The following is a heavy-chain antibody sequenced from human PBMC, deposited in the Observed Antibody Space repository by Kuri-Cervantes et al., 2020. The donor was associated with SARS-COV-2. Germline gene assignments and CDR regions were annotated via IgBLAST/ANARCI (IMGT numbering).Heavy chain of an antibody. V-gene: IGHV3-49*04. CDR2: IRSKAYGGTT. Sequence: GESLKISCTASGFTFGDYAMSWVRQAPGKGLEWVGFIRSKAYGGTTEYAASVKGRFTISRDDSKSIAYLQMNSLKTEDTAVYYCTTDYQAMVPQQPYPFDYWGQGTLVTVSS. CDR1: GFTFGDYA. J-gene: IGHJ4*02. CDR3: TTDYQAMVPQQPYPFDY. D-gene: IGHD3-10*01.